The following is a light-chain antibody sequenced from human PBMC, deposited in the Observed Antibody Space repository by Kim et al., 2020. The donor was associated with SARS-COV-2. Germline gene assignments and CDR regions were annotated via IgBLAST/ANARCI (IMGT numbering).Light chain of an antibody. CDR2: KAS. CDR1: HNIDTS. J-gene: IGKJ2*01. V-gene: IGKV1-5*03. CDR3: HQYYRFST. Sequence: LSASLGDRVTITRRASHNIDTSLAWFQQKSGKAPKLLIYKASTLENGVPSRFSGSGSGTEFTLTISSLQPDDFATYFCHQYYRFSTFGQGTKLEI.